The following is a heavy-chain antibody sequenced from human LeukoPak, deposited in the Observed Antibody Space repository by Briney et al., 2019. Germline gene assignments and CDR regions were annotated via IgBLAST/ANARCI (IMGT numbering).Heavy chain of an antibody. D-gene: IGHD3-10*01. CDR3: ARTRVLLWFGDDNYFDY. CDR2: INPNSGGT. V-gene: IGHV1-2*02. CDR1: GYTFTGYY. Sequence: ASVKVSCKASGYTFTGYYMHWVRQAPGQGLEWMGWINPNSGGTNYAQKFQGRVTMTRDTSISTAYMELSRLRSDDTAVYYCARTRVLLWFGDDNYFDYWGQGTLVTVSS. J-gene: IGHJ4*02.